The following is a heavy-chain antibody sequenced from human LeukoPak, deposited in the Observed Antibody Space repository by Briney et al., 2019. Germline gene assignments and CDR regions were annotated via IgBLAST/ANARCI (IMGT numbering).Heavy chain of an antibody. CDR3: AKDLGVPAATQVDDAFDI. D-gene: IGHD2-2*01. CDR2: ISGSGGST. J-gene: IGHJ3*02. Sequence: GGSLRLSCAASGFTFSSYAMSWVRQAPGKGLEWVSAISGSGGSTYYADSVKGRFTISRDNSKNPLYLQMNSLRAEDTAVYYCAKDLGVPAATQVDDAFDIWGQGTMVTVSS. CDR1: GFTFSSYA. V-gene: IGHV3-23*01.